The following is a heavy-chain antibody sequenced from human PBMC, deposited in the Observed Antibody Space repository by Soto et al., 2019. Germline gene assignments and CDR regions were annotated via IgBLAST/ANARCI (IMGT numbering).Heavy chain of an antibody. J-gene: IGHJ4*02. D-gene: IGHD3-22*01. V-gene: IGHV4-34*09. CDR1: GGSFSGYY. CDR2: IYYSGST. Sequence: SETLSLTCAVYGGSFSGYYWSWIRQPPGKGLEWIGYIYYSGSTYYNPSLKSRVTISVDTSKNQFSLKLSSVTAADTAVYYCARARLHYYDSSGYPATEIDYWGQGTLVTVPQ. CDR3: ARARLHYYDSSGYPATEIDY.